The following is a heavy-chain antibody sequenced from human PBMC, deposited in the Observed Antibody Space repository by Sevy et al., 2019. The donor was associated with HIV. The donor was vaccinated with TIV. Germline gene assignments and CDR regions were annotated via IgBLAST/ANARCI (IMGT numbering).Heavy chain of an antibody. J-gene: IGHJ4*02. CDR3: ARDHYDSLWGSYWYYFDY. V-gene: IGHV3-33*01. CDR1: RFTFSSFG. D-gene: IGHD3-16*01. CDR2: IWFDGSNT. Sequence: GGSLRLSCAASRFTFSSFGMHWVRQAPGKGLEWVAVIWFDGSNTYYADSVKGRFTISRDIAKNTLHLQMNSLRAEDTAVYYCARDHYDSLWGSYWYYFDYWGQGTLVTVSS.